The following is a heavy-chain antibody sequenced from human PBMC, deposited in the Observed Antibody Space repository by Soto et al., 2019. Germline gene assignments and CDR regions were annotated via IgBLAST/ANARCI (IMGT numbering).Heavy chain of an antibody. Sequence: GASVKVSCKASGGTFSSYAISWVRQAPGQGLEWMGGIIPIFGTANYAQKFQGRVTITADKSTSTAYMELSSLRSEDTAVYYCAREYPIGELLSWGQGTLVTVSS. CDR1: GGTFSSYA. J-gene: IGHJ5*02. D-gene: IGHD3-10*01. V-gene: IGHV1-69*06. CDR3: AREYPIGELLS. CDR2: IIPIFGTA.